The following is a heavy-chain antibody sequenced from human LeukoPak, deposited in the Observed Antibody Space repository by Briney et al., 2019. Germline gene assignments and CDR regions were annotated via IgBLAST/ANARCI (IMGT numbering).Heavy chain of an antibody. CDR1: GFTFSSYG. V-gene: IGHV3-30*18. J-gene: IGHJ4*02. Sequence: GGSLRLSCAASGFTFSSYGMHWVRQAPGKGLEWVAVISYDGSNKYYADSVKGRFTISRDNSKNTLYLQMNSLRAEDTAVYHCAKIPSGSGFHDYWGQGTLVTVSS. CDR3: AKIPSGSGFHDY. D-gene: IGHD3-10*01. CDR2: ISYDGSNK.